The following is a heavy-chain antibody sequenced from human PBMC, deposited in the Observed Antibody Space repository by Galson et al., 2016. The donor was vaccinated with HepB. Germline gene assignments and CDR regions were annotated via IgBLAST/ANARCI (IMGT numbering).Heavy chain of an antibody. CDR3: ARERKDLVRYYFMDV. Sequence: SLRLSCAASGFTFRTYWMSWVRQAPGKGLEWVANIRQDGSEKYYVASVEGRFTISRDNAKNSLYLQMNSLRVEDTAVYYCARERKDLVRYYFMDVWGKGTTITVSS. J-gene: IGHJ6*03. CDR1: GFTFRTYW. D-gene: IGHD6-13*01. V-gene: IGHV3-7*04. CDR2: IRQDGSEK.